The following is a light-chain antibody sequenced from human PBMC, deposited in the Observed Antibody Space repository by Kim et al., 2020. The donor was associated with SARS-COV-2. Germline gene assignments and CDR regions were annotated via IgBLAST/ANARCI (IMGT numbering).Light chain of an antibody. CDR2: GAS. Sequence: VAPGERATLSCRASQSVSSNLAWYQQKPGQAPRLLIYGASTRATGIPARFSGSGSGTEFTLTISSLQSEDFAVYYCQQYNNWPQTFGQGTKVDIK. CDR3: QQYNNWPQT. CDR1: QSVSSN. J-gene: IGKJ1*01. V-gene: IGKV3-15*01.